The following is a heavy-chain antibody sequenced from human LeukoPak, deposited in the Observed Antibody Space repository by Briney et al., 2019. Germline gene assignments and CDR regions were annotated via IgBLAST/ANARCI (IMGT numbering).Heavy chain of an antibody. V-gene: IGHV3-23*01. Sequence: GGSLRLSCAASGFTFSSYAMSWVRQAPGKGLEWVSAISGGGGSTYYADSVKGRFTISGDNSKNTLYLQMNSLRAEDTAVYYCAREGDYYDSSGSIDYWGQGTLVTVSS. J-gene: IGHJ4*02. CDR3: AREGDYYDSSGSIDY. CDR1: GFTFSSYA. D-gene: IGHD3-22*01. CDR2: ISGGGGST.